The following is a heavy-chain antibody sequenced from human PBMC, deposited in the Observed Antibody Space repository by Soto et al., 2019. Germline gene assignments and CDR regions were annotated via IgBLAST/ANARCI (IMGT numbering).Heavy chain of an antibody. CDR1: GFTFGDYA. CDR2: IRSKAYGGTT. D-gene: IGHD4-17*01. CDR3: SRAGGDSGLNRFDP. Sequence: GGSLRLSCTASGFTFGDYAMRWARQAPGKGLEWVGFIRSKAYGGTTEYAASVKGRFTISRDDSKSIAYLQMNSPKTQDTAVHYCSRAGGDSGLNRFDPWGRGTLV. J-gene: IGHJ5*01. V-gene: IGHV3-49*04.